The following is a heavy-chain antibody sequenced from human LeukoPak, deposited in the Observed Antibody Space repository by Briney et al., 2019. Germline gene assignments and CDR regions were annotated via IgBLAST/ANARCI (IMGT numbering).Heavy chain of an antibody. Sequence: GASVKVSCKASGYTFTSYAMNWVRQAPGQGLEWMGWISAYNGNTNYAQKLQGRVTMTTDTSTSTAYMELRSLRSDDTAVYYCARDPSRTKYGMDVWGQGTTVTVSS. CDR3: ARDPSRTKYGMDV. CDR2: ISAYNGNT. J-gene: IGHJ6*02. V-gene: IGHV1-18*01. D-gene: IGHD2-2*01. CDR1: GYTFTSYA.